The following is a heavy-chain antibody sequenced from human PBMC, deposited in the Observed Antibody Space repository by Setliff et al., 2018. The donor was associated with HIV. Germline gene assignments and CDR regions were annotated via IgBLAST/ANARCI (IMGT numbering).Heavy chain of an antibody. CDR3: ARAGMGALRSLFDY. CDR1: GYAITSGFY. J-gene: IGHJ4*02. CDR2: IYHSGTT. V-gene: IGHV4-38-2*01. Sequence: PSETLSLTCAVSGYAITSGFYWGWIRQPPGKGLEWIGSIYHSGTTNYNSSLKSRVTISVDTSKNQFSLKLSSVTAADTAINYCARAGMGALRSLFDYWGQGTLVTVSS. D-gene: IGHD1-26*01.